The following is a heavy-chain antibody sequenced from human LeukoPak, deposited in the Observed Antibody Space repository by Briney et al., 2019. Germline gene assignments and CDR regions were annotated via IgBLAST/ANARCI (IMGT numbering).Heavy chain of an antibody. Sequence: GASVKVSCKASRYTFTGYYMHWVRQAPGQGLEWMAWINPNSGGTNVGQKFQGRVTMTRDTSTNAVYMELSSLSSGDTAVYYCARSAEKCNNGVCFTDYYMDIWGKGTTVTVSS. V-gene: IGHV1-2*02. CDR2: INPNSGGT. CDR1: RYTFTGYY. J-gene: IGHJ6*03. D-gene: IGHD2-8*01. CDR3: ARSAEKCNNGVCFTDYYMDI.